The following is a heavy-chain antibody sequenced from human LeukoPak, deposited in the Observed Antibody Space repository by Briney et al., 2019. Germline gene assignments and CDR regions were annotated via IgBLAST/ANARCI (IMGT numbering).Heavy chain of an antibody. Sequence: GASVKVSCKASGGTFSSYAISWVRQAPGQGLEWMGGIIPIFGIANYAQKFQGGVTITADESTSTAYMELSSLRSEDTAVYYCARDNMLDSSAPGAFDIWGQGTMVTVSS. CDR3: ARDNMLDSSAPGAFDI. J-gene: IGHJ3*02. V-gene: IGHV1-69*13. CDR2: IIPIFGIA. CDR1: GGTFSSYA. D-gene: IGHD3-22*01.